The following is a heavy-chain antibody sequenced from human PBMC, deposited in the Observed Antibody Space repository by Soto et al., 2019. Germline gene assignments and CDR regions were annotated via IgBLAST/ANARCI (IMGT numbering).Heavy chain of an antibody. D-gene: IGHD1-1*01. CDR1: GGTLSSYA. CDR2: IIPIFGTA. V-gene: IGHV1-69*13. Sequence: SVEVSCKASGGTLSSYAISWVRQAPGQGLEWMGGIIPIFGTANYAQKFQGRVTITADESTSTAYMELSSLRSEDTAVYYCARMHNWNDYAFDIWGQGTMVTVSS. J-gene: IGHJ3*02. CDR3: ARMHNWNDYAFDI.